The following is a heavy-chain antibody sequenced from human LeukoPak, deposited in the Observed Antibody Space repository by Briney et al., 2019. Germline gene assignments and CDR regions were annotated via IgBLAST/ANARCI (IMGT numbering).Heavy chain of an antibody. CDR3: ASASTVVNHYFDY. Sequence: SETLSLTCAVYGGSFSGYYWSWIRQPPGKGLEWIGEINHSGSTNYNPSLKSRVTISVDTSKNQFSLKLSSVTAADTAVYYCASASTVVNHYFDYWGQGTLVTVSS. J-gene: IGHJ4*02. CDR1: GGSFSGYY. D-gene: IGHD4-23*01. CDR2: INHSGST. V-gene: IGHV4-34*01.